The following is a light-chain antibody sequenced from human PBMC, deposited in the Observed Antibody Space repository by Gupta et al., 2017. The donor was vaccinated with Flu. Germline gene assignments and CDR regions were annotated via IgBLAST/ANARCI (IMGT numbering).Light chain of an antibody. CDR3: LQSYSNPLT. J-gene: IGKJ4*01. CDR1: QNISRY. Sequence: DIQMTQSSSSLSASVGDRVTITCRASQNISRYLNWYHQKPGKAPKLLIYSTSALQSGVPSRFRGSGSGTDFPLTISNLQPEDLESYYCLQSYSNPLTFGRGTKVEIK. CDR2: STS. V-gene: IGKV1-39*01.